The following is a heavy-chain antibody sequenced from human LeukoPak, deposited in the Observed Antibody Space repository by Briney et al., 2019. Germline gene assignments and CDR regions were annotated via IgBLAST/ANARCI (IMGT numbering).Heavy chain of an antibody. V-gene: IGHV3-7*03. Sequence: GGSLRLSCAASGFTFSTYSMNWVRQAPGKGLEWVANIKEDGSEKDYVDSVKGRFTISRDNAKNSLYLQMNSLRSEDTAVYYCARTPRNGYIEGYWGQGTLVTVSS. CDR1: GFTFSTYS. D-gene: IGHD5-24*01. CDR3: ARTPRNGYIEGY. CDR2: IKEDGSEK. J-gene: IGHJ4*02.